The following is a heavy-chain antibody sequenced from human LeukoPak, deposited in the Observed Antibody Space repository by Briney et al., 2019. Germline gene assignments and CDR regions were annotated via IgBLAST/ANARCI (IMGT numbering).Heavy chain of an antibody. CDR1: GGSFSGYY. J-gene: IGHJ3*02. D-gene: IGHD4-17*01. V-gene: IGHV4-34*01. Sequence: PSETLSLTCAVYGGSFSGYYWSWIRQPPGKGLEWIGEINHSGSTNYNPSLKSRVTISVDTFKNQFSLKLSSVTAADTAVYYCARAAPYYGDDAFDIWGQGTMVTVSS. CDR3: ARAAPYYGDDAFDI. CDR2: INHSGST.